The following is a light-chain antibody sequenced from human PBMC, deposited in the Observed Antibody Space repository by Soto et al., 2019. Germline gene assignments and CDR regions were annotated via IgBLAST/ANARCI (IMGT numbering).Light chain of an antibody. CDR2: AAS. CDR1: QSISSY. V-gene: IGKV1-39*01. J-gene: IGKJ5*01. Sequence: EIKMSQSPSSLSAYVGDRVTVTCRASQSISSYLNWYQQKPGKAPKLLIYAASSLQSGVPSRFSGSGSGTDFTLTISSLQPEDFATYYCQQSYRTPPITFGQGTLLAI. CDR3: QQSYRTPPIT.